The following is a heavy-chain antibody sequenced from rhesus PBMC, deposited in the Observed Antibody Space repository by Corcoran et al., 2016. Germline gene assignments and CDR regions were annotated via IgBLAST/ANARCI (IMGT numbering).Heavy chain of an antibody. CDR2: ISGGDGST. Sequence: HLHLQESGPGLVKPSETLSLSCTVSDASISNNYWHLILQPPGPGLEWIGRISGGDGSTDYNPSLRGRVTISRDTSKNQFSLKLSSVTAADTAVYYCARHRGYSGYSYSDYWGQGVLVTVSS. CDR1: DASISNNY. D-gene: IGHD5-42*01. V-gene: IGHV4-173*01. J-gene: IGHJ4*01. CDR3: ARHRGYSGYSYSDY.